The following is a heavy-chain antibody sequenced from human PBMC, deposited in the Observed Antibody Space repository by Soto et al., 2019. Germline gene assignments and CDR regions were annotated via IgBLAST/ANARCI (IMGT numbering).Heavy chain of an antibody. D-gene: IGHD6-19*01. Sequence: PGGSLRLSCAASGFTFSSYEMNWVRQAPGKGLEWVSYISSSGSTIYYADSVKGRFTISRDNAKNSPYLQMNSLRAEDTAVYYCARDQGFSSGWYEGYYYYGMDVWGQGTTVTVSS. CDR3: ARDQGFSSGWYEGYYYYGMDV. CDR1: GFTFSSYE. V-gene: IGHV3-48*03. J-gene: IGHJ6*02. CDR2: ISSSGSTI.